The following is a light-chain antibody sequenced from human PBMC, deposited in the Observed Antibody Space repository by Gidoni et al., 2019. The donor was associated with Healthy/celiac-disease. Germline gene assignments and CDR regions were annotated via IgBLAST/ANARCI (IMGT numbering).Light chain of an antibody. J-gene: IGKJ1*01. CDR3: QQYGSSPRT. V-gene: IGKV3-20*01. CDR1: QSVRSSY. CDR2: GAS. Sequence: IVLTQSPGTLSLSPGERATLSCRASQSVRSSYLAWYQQKPGQAPRLLIYGASSRATGIPDRFSGSGSGTDFTLNISRLEPEDFAVYYCQQYGSSPRTFGQGTKVEIK.